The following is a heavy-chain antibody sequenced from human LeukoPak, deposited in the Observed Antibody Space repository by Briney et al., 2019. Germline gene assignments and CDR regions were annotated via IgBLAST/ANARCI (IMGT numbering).Heavy chain of an antibody. CDR2: IYSGGST. Sequence: GGSLRLSCAASGLTVSSNYMSWVRQAPGKGLEWVSVIYSGGSTYYADSVKGRFTISRDNSKNTLYLQTNSLRAEDTAVYYCARDRGPYYYDSSGYRAFDIWGQGTMVTVSS. J-gene: IGHJ3*02. CDR1: GLTVSSNY. CDR3: ARDRGPYYYDSSGYRAFDI. D-gene: IGHD3-22*01. V-gene: IGHV3-53*01.